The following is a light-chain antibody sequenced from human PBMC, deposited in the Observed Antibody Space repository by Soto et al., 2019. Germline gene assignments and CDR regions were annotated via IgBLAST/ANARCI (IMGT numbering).Light chain of an antibody. J-gene: IGKJ2*01. CDR2: DAS. CDR3: QQRSKWPPYT. CDR1: QSVSSY. V-gene: IGKV3-11*01. Sequence: EIVLTQSPATLSLSPGERATLSCRASQSVSSYLAWYQQKPGQAPRLLIYDASNRATGIPARFSGSGSGTDFTLTISSLEPEDFAVYYCQQRSKWPPYTFGQGTKLEL.